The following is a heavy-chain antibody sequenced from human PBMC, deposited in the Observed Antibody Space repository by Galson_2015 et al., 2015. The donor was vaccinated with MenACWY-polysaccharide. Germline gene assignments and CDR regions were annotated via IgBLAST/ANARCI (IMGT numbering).Heavy chain of an antibody. J-gene: IGHJ5*02. CDR2: IYSGGST. CDR1: GFTVSNNY. CDR3: ARDPGFDP. Sequence: SLRLSCAASGFTVSNNYMNWVRQAPGKGLEWVSVIYSGGSTYYADPVKGRFTISRDNSKNTLYLQVNSLRAEDTAVYYCARDPGFDPWGQGTLVTASS. V-gene: IGHV3-53*01.